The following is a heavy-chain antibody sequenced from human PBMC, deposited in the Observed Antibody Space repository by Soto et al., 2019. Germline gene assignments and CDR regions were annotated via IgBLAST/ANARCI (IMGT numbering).Heavy chain of an antibody. CDR1: GYTFINYG. V-gene: IGHV1-18*01. J-gene: IGHJ3*02. Sequence: QVQLVQSGAEVKKPGASVRVSCKTSGYTFINYGITWVRQAPGQGLEWMGWLSAYNGDTSSSEKVQDRFTMTTDTSTNTVYMDLRSLRSDDTAVYYCARWSAIVGGAEALDIWGQGTMVIVS. D-gene: IGHD1-26*01. CDR2: LSAYNGDT. CDR3: ARWSAIVGGAEALDI.